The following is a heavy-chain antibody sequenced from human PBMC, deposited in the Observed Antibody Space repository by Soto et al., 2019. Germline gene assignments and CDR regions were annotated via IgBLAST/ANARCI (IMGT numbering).Heavy chain of an antibody. Sequence: PSETLSLTCTVSGVSITSYYWSWIRQSPVKGLEWIGYIYYSGITDYSPSLKSRVTISVDTSKNQFSLNLSSVTAADTAVYYCARAYCGGGSCYYSLFDFWGQGTVVTVS. J-gene: IGHJ4*02. V-gene: IGHV4-59*01. D-gene: IGHD2-15*01. CDR2: IYYSGIT. CDR3: ARAYCGGGSCYYSLFDF. CDR1: GVSITSYY.